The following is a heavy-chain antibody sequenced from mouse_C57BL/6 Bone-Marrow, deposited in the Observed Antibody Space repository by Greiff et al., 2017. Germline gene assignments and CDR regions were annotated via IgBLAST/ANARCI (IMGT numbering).Heavy chain of an antibody. CDR3: ARRNLFDY. J-gene: IGHJ2*01. V-gene: IGHV1-72*01. CDR2: IDPDGGGT. CDR1: GYTFTSYW. Sequence: QVQLQQPGAELVKPGASVKLSCTASGYTFTSYWMHWVKQRPGRGLEWIGRIDPDGGGTKYNEKFKSKATLTVDKPSSTAYMQLSSLTSEDSAVYYCARRNLFDYWGQGTTLTVSS.